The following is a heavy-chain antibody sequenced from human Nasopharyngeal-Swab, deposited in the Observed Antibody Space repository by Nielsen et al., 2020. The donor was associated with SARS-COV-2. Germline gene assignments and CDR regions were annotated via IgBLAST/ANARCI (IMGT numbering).Heavy chain of an antibody. D-gene: IGHD3-22*01. J-gene: IGHJ4*02. CDR3: AAVYDSSGYYIDY. CDR1: GFTFTSSA. Sequence: SVKVSCKASGFTFTSSAVQWVRQARGQRLEWIGWIVVGSGNTNYAQKFQERVTITRDMSTSTAYMELSSLRSEDPAVYYCAAVYDSSGYYIDYWGQGTLVTVSS. CDR2: IVVGSGNT. V-gene: IGHV1-58*01.